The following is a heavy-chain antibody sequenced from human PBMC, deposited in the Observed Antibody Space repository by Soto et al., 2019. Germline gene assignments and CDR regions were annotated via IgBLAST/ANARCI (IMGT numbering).Heavy chain of an antibody. CDR1: DGSISTSSYY. D-gene: IGHD3-22*01. Sequence: SETLSLTCTVSDGSISTSSYYWGWIRESPGKGLEWIGTIFYTGRTYYNPSLESRVTLSVDTSKNQFSLHLTSVTAADTAVYYCTRHHPHHYDSSGYFDYWGQGTLVTVS. CDR2: IFYTGRT. V-gene: IGHV4-39*01. J-gene: IGHJ4*02. CDR3: TRHHPHHYDSSGYFDY.